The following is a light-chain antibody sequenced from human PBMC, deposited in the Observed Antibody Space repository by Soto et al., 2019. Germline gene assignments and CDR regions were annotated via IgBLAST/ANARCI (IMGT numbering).Light chain of an antibody. V-gene: IGLV2-14*03. J-gene: IGLJ1*01. CDR2: DVT. CDR3: ISFTSSGDHV. Sequence: QSALAQPASVSGSPGQSITITCTGTSSDVGGHNYVSWYQQHPGKVPKLIIYDVTNRPSGVSNRFSASKSGNTASLTISGLQAEDGADYYCISFTSSGDHVLGSGTKVT. CDR1: SSDVGGHNY.